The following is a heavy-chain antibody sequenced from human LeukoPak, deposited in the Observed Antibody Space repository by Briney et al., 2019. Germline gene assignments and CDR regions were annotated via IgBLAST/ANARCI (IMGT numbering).Heavy chain of an antibody. D-gene: IGHD3-16*01. V-gene: IGHV4-59*01. CDR1: GGSISSYY. Sequence: SETLSLTCTVSGGSISSYYWSWIRQPPGKGLEWIGYIYYSGSTNYNPSLKSRVTISVDTSKNQFSLKLSSVTAADTAVYYCARGGRVREDYGLFDYWGQGTLVTVSS. CDR3: ARGGRVREDYGLFDY. CDR2: IYYSGST. J-gene: IGHJ4*02.